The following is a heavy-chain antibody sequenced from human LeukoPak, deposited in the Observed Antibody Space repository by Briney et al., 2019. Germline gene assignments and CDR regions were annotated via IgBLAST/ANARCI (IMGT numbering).Heavy chain of an antibody. D-gene: IGHD6-19*01. Sequence: GRSLRLSCAASGFTFSSYAMHWVRQAPGKGLEWVAVISYDGSNKYYADSVKGRFTISRDNSKNTLYLQMDSLRAEDTAVYYCAKGRYSSGWYFDDWGQGTLVTVSS. CDR1: GFTFSSYA. CDR3: AKGRYSSGWYFDD. J-gene: IGHJ4*02. CDR2: ISYDGSNK. V-gene: IGHV3-30*04.